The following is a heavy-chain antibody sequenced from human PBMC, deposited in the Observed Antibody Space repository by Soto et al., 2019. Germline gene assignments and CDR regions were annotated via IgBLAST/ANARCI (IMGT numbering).Heavy chain of an antibody. D-gene: IGHD3-10*01. CDR3: XGVYRPGSYSXFDY. CDR2: IYYSGST. CDR1: GGAISSGCYY. V-gene: IGHV4-31*03. J-gene: IGHJ4*02. Sequence: PSETLSLPFXVSGGAISSGCYYWSWIRHHPGKGLELIGYIYYSGSTYYNPSLKRRVNISVDTSKNQFSLKLSSVTAADTAVYYCXGVYRPGSYSXFDYWGQGTLVTVSS.